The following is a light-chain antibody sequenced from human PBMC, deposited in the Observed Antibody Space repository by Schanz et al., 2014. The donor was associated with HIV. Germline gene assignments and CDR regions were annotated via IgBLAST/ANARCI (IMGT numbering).Light chain of an antibody. V-gene: IGKV1-39*01. Sequence: DIQMTQSPSSLSASVGDRVTITCRASQSIIHYLNWYQQKPGKAPKLLIYAASSLQSGVSSRFSGSGSGTEFTLTIINVQPDDSATYYCHQYATTSWTFGQGTKVEIK. CDR2: AAS. CDR3: HQYATTSWT. CDR1: QSIIHY. J-gene: IGKJ1*01.